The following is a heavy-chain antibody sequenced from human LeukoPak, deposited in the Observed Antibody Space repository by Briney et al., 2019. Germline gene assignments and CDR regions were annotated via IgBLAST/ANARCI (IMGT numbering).Heavy chain of an antibody. Sequence: GGSLRLSCAASGFTFSNYWMHWVRQAPGKGLVWVSRINMDGSITSYADSVKGRFIISRDNAKSTLYLQMNSLRAESTAVYYCAREYGYNTAHFDYWGQGTLVAVSS. D-gene: IGHD5-24*01. CDR3: AREYGYNTAHFDY. CDR1: GFTFSNYW. V-gene: IGHV3-74*01. J-gene: IGHJ4*02. CDR2: INMDGSIT.